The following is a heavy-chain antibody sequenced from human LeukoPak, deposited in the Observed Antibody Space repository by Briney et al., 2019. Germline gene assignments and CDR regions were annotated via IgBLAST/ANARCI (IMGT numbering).Heavy chain of an antibody. CDR2: IYYSGST. CDR3: ARGYDSSGYYDY. J-gene: IGHJ4*02. V-gene: IGHV4-39*01. Sequence: PSETLSLTCTVSGGSISSSSYYWGWIRQPPGKGLEWIGYIYYSGSTYYNPSLKSRVTMSVDTSKNQFSLKLTSVTAADTAVYYCARGYDSSGYYDYWGQGTLVTVSS. D-gene: IGHD3-22*01. CDR1: GGSISSSSYY.